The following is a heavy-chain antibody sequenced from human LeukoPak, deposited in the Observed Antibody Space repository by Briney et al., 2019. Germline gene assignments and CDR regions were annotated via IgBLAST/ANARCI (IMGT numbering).Heavy chain of an antibody. CDR3: ARGSSSGWGNWFDP. CDR2: ISTSGST. J-gene: IGHJ5*02. V-gene: IGHV4-4*07. CDR1: GGSISSYY. Sequence: SETLSLTCTVSGGSISSYYWSWIRQPAGKGLESIGHISTSGSTNYNPSLKSRVTMSVDTSKNQFSLKLSSVTAADTAVYYCARGSSSGWGNWFDPWGQGTLVTVSS. D-gene: IGHD6-19*01.